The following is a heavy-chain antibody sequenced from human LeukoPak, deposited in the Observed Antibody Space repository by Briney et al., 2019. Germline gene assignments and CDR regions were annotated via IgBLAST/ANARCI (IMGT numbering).Heavy chain of an antibody. J-gene: IGHJ4*02. CDR3: ARRATTERGHSYGLDF. CDR2: ISSRGVTI. Sequence: GGSLRLSCAASGFTFSSSEMNWIRQAPGKGLEWIAYISSRGVTIYYADSVTGRFTISRDNAKDSLYLQMNSLRAEDTAMYYCARRATTERGHSYGLDFWGQGTLVTVSS. V-gene: IGHV3-48*03. D-gene: IGHD5-18*01. CDR1: GFTFSSSE.